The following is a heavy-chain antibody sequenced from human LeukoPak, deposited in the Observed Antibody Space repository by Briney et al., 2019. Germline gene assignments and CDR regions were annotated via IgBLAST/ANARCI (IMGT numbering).Heavy chain of an antibody. CDR1: GFTFDDYA. V-gene: IGHV3-9*01. CDR3: ARDREYTDYLHNWFDP. CDR2: ISWNSGSV. D-gene: IGHD3-16*01. Sequence: TGGSLRLSCAASGFTFDDYAMHWVRQAPGKGLEWVSGISWNSGSVGYADSVKGRFTISRDNAKNSLYLQMNGLRPEDTAVYYCARDREYTDYLHNWFDPWGQGTLVIVSS. J-gene: IGHJ5*02.